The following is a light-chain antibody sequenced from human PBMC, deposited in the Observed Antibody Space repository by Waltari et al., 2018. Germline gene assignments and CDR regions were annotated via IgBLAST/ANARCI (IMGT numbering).Light chain of an antibody. CDR3: MQTLQTPFT. J-gene: IGKJ3*01. CDR1: QSLLHTDGRTY. CDR2: RVS. V-gene: IGKV2D-29*01. Sequence: DIVMTQTPHSLPVTPGEPASISCRSSQSLLHTDGRTYLYWYLQKPGQPPRLLIYRVSNRFSGVPDRCSGSGSGTDFTLKISRVEADDVGVYYCMQTLQTPFTFGPGTKLDIK.